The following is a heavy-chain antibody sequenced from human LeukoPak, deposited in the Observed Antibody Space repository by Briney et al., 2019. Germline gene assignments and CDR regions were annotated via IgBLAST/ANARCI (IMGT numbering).Heavy chain of an antibody. CDR1: GGSINSYY. Sequence: SETLSLTCTVSGGSINSYYWSWIRQPPGKGLEWIGYISYSGSTKYNPSLRSRVAISVDTSKNQFSLRLTSMTAADTAVYYCVRLPQPSGLGLGAFDIWGQGTMVTVSS. CDR3: VRLPQPSGLGLGAFDI. J-gene: IGHJ3*02. CDR2: ISYSGST. D-gene: IGHD3-16*01. V-gene: IGHV4-59*12.